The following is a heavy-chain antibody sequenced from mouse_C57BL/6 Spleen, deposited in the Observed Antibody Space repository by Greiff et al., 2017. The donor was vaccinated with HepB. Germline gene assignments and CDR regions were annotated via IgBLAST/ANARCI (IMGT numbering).Heavy chain of an antibody. V-gene: IGHV5-4*01. Sequence: EVHLVESGGGLVKPGGSLKLSCAASGFTFSSYAMSWVRQTPEKRLEWVATISDGGSYTYYPDNVKGRFTISRDNAKNNLYLQMSHLKSEDTAMYYCARDDYGSSLFAYWGQGTLVTVSA. CDR3: ARDDYGSSLFAY. CDR1: GFTFSSYA. CDR2: ISDGGSYT. J-gene: IGHJ3*01. D-gene: IGHD1-1*01.